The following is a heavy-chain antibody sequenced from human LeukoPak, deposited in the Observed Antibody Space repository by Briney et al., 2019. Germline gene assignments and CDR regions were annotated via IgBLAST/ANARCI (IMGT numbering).Heavy chain of an antibody. Sequence: ASVKVSCKASGYTFTGYYMHWVRQAPGQGLEWMGWINPNSGGTNYAQKFQGRVTMTRDTSISTAYMELSRLRSDDTAVYYCAREGRSSPYYYYGMDVWGQGTTVTVSS. J-gene: IGHJ6*02. CDR3: AREGRSSPYYYYGMDV. V-gene: IGHV1-2*02. CDR2: INPNSGGT. D-gene: IGHD3-10*01. CDR1: GYTFTGYY.